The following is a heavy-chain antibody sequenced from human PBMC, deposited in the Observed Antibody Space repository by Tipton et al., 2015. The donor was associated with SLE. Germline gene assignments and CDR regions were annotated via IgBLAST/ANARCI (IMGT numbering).Heavy chain of an antibody. Sequence: LRLPRDVYGGSFSGYYWSWLRQSPGKGLEWIGEINHSGSTNYNPSLKSRVTISSDRSNNQFSLTLSSVTAANTAVYNCARERNEEYGGKENWIGPWGQGALVTVSS. V-gene: IGHV4-34*01. CDR2: INHSGST. D-gene: IGHD4/OR15-4a*01. J-gene: IGHJ5*02. CDR1: GGSFSGYY. CDR3: ARERNEEYGGKENWIGP.